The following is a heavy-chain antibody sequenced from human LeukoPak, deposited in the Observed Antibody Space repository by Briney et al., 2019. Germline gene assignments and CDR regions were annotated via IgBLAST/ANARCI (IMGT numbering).Heavy chain of an antibody. CDR1: GLTFSTYA. CDR3: AKDNADYPIYYFDS. Sequence: PGGSLRLSREASGLTFSTYAMNWVRQAPGKGLEWVSGISASGGGKFYADSVKGRFTISRDKSKSTVSLQMNSLRAEDAAVYYCAKDNADYPIYYFDSWGQGILVTVSS. CDR2: ISASGGGK. J-gene: IGHJ4*02. V-gene: IGHV3-23*01. D-gene: IGHD3-16*01.